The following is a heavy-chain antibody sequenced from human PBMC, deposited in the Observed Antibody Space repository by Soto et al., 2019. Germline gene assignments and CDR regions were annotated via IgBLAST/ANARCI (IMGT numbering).Heavy chain of an antibody. CDR2: ISPDGSNR. V-gene: IGHV3-74*01. J-gene: IGHJ4*02. CDR1: GFTFSTYW. D-gene: IGHD2-21*01. CDR3: ASWGHIVLVSPTDLDH. Sequence: EVQLMESGGGLVQPGGSLRLSCAASGFTFSTYWMNWVRQTPGKGLMWVSRISPDGSNRGYADSVEGRFTVSRDNAKNTLYLQMHSLRAEDTAMYYCASWGHIVLVSPTDLDHWGEGTLVPVSS.